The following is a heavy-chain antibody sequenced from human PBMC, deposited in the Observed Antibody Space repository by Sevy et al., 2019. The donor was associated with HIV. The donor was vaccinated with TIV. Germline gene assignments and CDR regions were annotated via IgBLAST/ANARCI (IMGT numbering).Heavy chain of an antibody. CDR1: GYTLTELS. V-gene: IGHV1-24*01. CDR3: ATTKDYYENSGDPFDY. Sequence: ASVKVSCKVSGYTLTELSMHWVRQVPGKGLEWMGSFDPEDDETIYAQKFQGRVTMTEDTSTDTAYMELSSLRSEDTAVYYCATTKDYYENSGDPFDYWGQGTVVTVSS. CDR2: FDPEDDET. D-gene: IGHD3-22*01. J-gene: IGHJ4*02.